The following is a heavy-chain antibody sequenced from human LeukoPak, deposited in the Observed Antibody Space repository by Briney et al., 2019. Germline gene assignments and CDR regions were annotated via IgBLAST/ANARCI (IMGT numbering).Heavy chain of an antibody. V-gene: IGHV3-23*01. CDR3: AKDLERYSYGCSWFDP. J-gene: IGHJ5*02. CDR2: ISGSGGST. Sequence: GGSLRLSCAASGFTFSSYAMGWVRQAPGKGLEWVSAISGSGGSTYYADSVKGRFTISRDNSKNTLYLQMNSLRAEDTAVYYCAKDLERYSYGCSWFDPWGQGTRVTVSS. D-gene: IGHD5-18*01. CDR1: GFTFSSYA.